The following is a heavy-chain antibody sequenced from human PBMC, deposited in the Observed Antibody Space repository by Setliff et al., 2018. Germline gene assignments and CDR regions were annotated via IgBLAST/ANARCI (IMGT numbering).Heavy chain of an antibody. V-gene: IGHV4-34*01. CDR3: ARGRMRGSCSGPSCTYDPFDI. CDR2: IYHSGSS. Sequence: SETLSLTCAVYGDSLSDYYWGWIRQPPGKGLEWIGSIYHSGSSYYNSSLRRRVTISVDTSKNQFSLILRSVTAADTAVYYCARGRMRGSCSGPSCTYDPFDIWGQGTPVTVSS. J-gene: IGHJ3*02. D-gene: IGHD2-2*01. CDR1: GDSLSDYY.